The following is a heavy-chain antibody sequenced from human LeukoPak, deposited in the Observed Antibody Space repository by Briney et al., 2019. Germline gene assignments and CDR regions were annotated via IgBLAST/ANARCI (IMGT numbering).Heavy chain of an antibody. D-gene: IGHD1-26*01. CDR2: IWYDGSNK. Sequence: GGSLRLSCAASGFTFSSYGMHWVRQAPGKGLEWVAVIWYDGSNKYYADSVKGRFTISRDNSKNTLYLQMNSLRAEDTAVYYCAKDEAKRSFYFDYWGQGTLVTVSS. CDR1: GFTFSSYG. V-gene: IGHV3-30*02. J-gene: IGHJ4*02. CDR3: AKDEAKRSFYFDY.